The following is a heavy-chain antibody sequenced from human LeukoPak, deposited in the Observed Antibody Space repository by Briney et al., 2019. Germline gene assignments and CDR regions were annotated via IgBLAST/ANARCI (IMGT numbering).Heavy chain of an antibody. J-gene: IGHJ6*03. Sequence: SETLSLTCTVSGGSISSGGYYWSWIRQPPGKGLEWIGYIYHSGSTYYNPSLKSRVTISVDTSKNQFSLKLSSVTAADTAVYYCARHVDYSNYARYYYYYYMDVWGKGTTVTVSS. V-gene: IGHV4-30-2*03. CDR3: ARHVDYSNYARYYYYYYMDV. CDR2: IYHSGST. CDR1: GGSISSGGYY. D-gene: IGHD4-11*01.